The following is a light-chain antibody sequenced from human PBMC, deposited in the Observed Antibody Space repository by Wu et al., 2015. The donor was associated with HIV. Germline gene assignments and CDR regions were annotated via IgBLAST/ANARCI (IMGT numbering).Light chain of an antibody. CDR3: QQYGSSPRT. Sequence: EIVLTQSPGTLSLSPGERATLSCRASQSVTKYLAWYQQKPGQSPRLLIYGASSRATGIPDRFSGSGSGTDFTLTISRLEPEDFAVYSCQQYGSSPRTFGQGTKV. CDR1: QSVTKY. CDR2: GAS. J-gene: IGKJ1*01. V-gene: IGKV3-20*01.